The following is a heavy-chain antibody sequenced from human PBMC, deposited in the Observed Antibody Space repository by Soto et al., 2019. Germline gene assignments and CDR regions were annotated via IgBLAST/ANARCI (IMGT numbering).Heavy chain of an antibody. V-gene: IGHV3-23*01. J-gene: IGHJ6*02. Sequence: GGSLRLSCAASGFTFSSYAMSWVRQAPGKGLEWVSAISGSGGSTYYADSVKGRFTISRDNSKNTLYLQMNSLRAEATAVYYWAKDSLGDSWMGDVWGQGTTVTVSS. D-gene: IGHD3-3*01. CDR1: GFTFSSYA. CDR3: AKDSLGDSWMGDV. CDR2: ISGSGGST.